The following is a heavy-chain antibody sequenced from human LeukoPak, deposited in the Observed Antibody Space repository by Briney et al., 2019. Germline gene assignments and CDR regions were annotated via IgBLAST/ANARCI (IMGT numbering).Heavy chain of an antibody. D-gene: IGHD6-13*01. Sequence: GSLRLSCAASGFTFSSYEMNWVRQAPGKGLEWIGSIYYSGSTYYNPSLKSRVTISVDTSKNQFYLKLSSVTAADTAVYYCARHGTYSSSWYLPFGYWGQGTLVTVSS. CDR1: GFTFSSYE. CDR2: IYYSGST. J-gene: IGHJ4*02. V-gene: IGHV4-39*01. CDR3: ARHGTYSSSWYLPFGY.